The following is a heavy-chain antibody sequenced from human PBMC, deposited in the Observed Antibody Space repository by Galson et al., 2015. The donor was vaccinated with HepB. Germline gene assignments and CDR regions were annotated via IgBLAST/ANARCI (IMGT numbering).Heavy chain of an antibody. V-gene: IGHV3-7*03. D-gene: IGHD6-19*01. CDR2: IKQDGSEK. CDR1: GFTFRTFA. CDR3: ARDSRYSSVWSPRPLDY. Sequence: SLRLSCAATGFTFRTFAMHWVRQAPGKGLEWVANIKQDGSEKYYVDSVKGRFTISRDNAKNSLYLQMNSLRTEDTAVYFCARDSRYSSVWSPRPLDYWGQGTLVTVSP. J-gene: IGHJ4*02.